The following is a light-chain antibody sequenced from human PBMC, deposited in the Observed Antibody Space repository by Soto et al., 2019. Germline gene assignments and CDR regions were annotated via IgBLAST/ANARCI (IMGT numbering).Light chain of an antibody. Sequence: QLVLTQSPSASASLGASVKLTGTLSSGHGSYAIAWHQQQPEKGPRYLMKLNSDGSHSKGDGIPDRFSGSSSGAERYLIISSLQSEDEADYYCQTWGTGIHVFGTGTKLTVL. CDR1: SGHGSYA. V-gene: IGLV4-69*01. CDR2: LNSDGSH. CDR3: QTWGTGIHV. J-gene: IGLJ1*01.